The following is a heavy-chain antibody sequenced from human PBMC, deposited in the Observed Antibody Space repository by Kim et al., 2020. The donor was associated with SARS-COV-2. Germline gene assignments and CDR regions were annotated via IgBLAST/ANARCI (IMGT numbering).Heavy chain of an antibody. V-gene: IGHV3-30*18. Sequence: GGSLRLSCAASGFTFSSYGMHWVRQAPGKGLEWVAVISYDGSNKYYADSVKGRFTISRDNSKNTLYLQMNSLRAEDTAVYYCAKDEYSSSSLAQNLDYWGQGTLVTVSS. CDR1: GFTFSSYG. CDR3: AKDEYSSSSLAQNLDY. D-gene: IGHD6-6*01. J-gene: IGHJ4*02. CDR2: ISYDGSNK.